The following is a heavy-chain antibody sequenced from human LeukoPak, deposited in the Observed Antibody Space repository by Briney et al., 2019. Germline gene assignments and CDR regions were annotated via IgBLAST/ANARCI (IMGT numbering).Heavy chain of an antibody. CDR1: GGSISSYY. J-gene: IGHJ5*02. V-gene: IGHV4-4*07. Sequence: SETLSPTCTVSGGSISSYYWSWIRQPAGKGLEWIGRIYTSGSTNYNPSLKSRVTMSVDTSKNQFSLKLSSVTAADTAVYYCARTIVVVPAAMVWFDPWGQGTLVTVSS. CDR2: IYTSGST. D-gene: IGHD2-2*01. CDR3: ARTIVVVPAAMVWFDP.